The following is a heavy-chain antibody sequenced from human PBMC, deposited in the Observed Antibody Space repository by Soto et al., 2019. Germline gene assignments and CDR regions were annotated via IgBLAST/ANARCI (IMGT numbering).Heavy chain of an antibody. J-gene: IGHJ4*02. CDR1: GFTFSSYA. CDR2: ISGSGGST. Sequence: PGGSLRLSCAASGFTFSSYAMSWVRQAPGKGLEWVSAISGSGGSTYYADSVKGRFTISRDNSKNTLYLQMNSLRAEDTAVYYCAKGIYYGGNSGSDYWGQGTLVTVSS. D-gene: IGHD4-17*01. V-gene: IGHV3-23*01. CDR3: AKGIYYGGNSGSDY.